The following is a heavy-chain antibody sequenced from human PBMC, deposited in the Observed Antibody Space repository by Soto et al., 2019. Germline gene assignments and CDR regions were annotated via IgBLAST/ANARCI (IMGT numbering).Heavy chain of an antibody. CDR2: FDPEDGET. CDR1: GYTLTELS. D-gene: IGHD6-13*01. Sequence: VKVSCKVSGYTLTELSMHWVRQAPGRGLEWMGGFDPEDGETIYAQKFQGRVTMTEDTSTDTAYMELSSLRSEDTAVYYCASQLYSSSWYVRIHYNWFDHWGQGTLVTVSS. CDR3: ASQLYSSSWYVRIHYNWFDH. J-gene: IGHJ5*02. V-gene: IGHV1-24*01.